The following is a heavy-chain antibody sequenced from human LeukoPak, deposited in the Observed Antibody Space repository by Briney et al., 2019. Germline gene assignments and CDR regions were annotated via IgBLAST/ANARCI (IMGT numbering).Heavy chain of an antibody. D-gene: IGHD6-13*01. CDR3: ARGRGSSWYYFDY. J-gene: IGHJ4*02. CDR2: IYYSGSS. CDR1: GGSISSSSNY. V-gene: IGHV4-39*01. Sequence: PSETLSLTCTVSGGSISSSSNYWGWIRQTPGKGPEWIGSIYYSGSSYYNPSLKSRVTISVDTSKNQFSLKLSSVTAADTAVYYCARGRGSSWYYFDYWGRGTLVTVSS.